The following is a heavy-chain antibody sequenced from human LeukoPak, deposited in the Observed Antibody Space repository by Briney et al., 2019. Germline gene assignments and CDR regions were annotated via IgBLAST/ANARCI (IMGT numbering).Heavy chain of an antibody. Sequence: GGSLRLSCAASGFAFSSYEMNWVRQAPGKGLEWVSYISSSGSTIYYADSVKGRFTISRDNAKNSLYLQMNSLRAEDTAVYYCARVDSSSWTFWCFDYWGQGTLVTVSS. J-gene: IGHJ4*02. CDR1: GFAFSSYE. CDR3: ARVDSSSWTFWCFDY. D-gene: IGHD6-13*01. V-gene: IGHV3-48*03. CDR2: ISSSGSTI.